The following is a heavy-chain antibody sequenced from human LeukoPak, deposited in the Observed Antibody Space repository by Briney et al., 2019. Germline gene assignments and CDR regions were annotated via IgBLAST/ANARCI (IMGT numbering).Heavy chain of an antibody. D-gene: IGHD6-19*01. CDR1: GFTFSTYG. CDR3: ARAGYNSGWYEY. V-gene: IGHV3-33*01. J-gene: IGHJ4*02. Sequence: GTSLRLSCAASGFTFSTYGMHWVRQAPGKGLECVAGIWEDGSNIYYADSVKGRFIISRDNSKNTLYLQMNGLRAEDTAVYYCARAGYNSGWYEYWGQGTLVTVSS. CDR2: IWEDGSNI.